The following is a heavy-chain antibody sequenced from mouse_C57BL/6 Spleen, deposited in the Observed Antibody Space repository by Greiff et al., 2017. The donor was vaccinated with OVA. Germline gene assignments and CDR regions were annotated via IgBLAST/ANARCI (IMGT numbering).Heavy chain of an antibody. CDR1: GYTFTDYY. J-gene: IGHJ4*01. CDR2: INPNNGGT. CDR3: ASGIYYYGSSPFYAMDY. V-gene: IGHV1-26*01. Sequence: VQLQQSGPELVKPGASVKISCKASGYTFTDYYMNWVKQSHGKSLEWIGDINPNNGGTSYNQKFKGKATLTVDKSSSTAYMELRSLTSEDSAVYYCASGIYYYGSSPFYAMDYWGQGTSVTVSS. D-gene: IGHD1-1*01.